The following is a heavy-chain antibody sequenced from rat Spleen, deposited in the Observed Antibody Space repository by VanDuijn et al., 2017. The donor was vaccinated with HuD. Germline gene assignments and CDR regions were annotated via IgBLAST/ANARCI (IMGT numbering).Heavy chain of an antibody. CDR1: GFIFSNYY. J-gene: IGHJ3*01. Sequence: EVQLVESDGGLVQPGRSLKLSCAASGFIFSNYYMAWVRQAPTKGLEWVAYISAGGDDTYYRYSVKGRFTISRDNAQSSLYLQMDSLRSEDTATYYGATRDGGYPGWGQGTLVTVSS. D-gene: IGHD1-11*01. V-gene: IGHV5-27*01. CDR3: ATRDGGYPG. CDR2: ISAGGDDT.